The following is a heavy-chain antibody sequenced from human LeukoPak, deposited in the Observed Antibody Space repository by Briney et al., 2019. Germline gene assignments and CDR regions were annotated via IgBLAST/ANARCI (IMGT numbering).Heavy chain of an antibody. CDR1: GDSITSGSYY. Sequence: PSESLSLTCTVSGDSITSGSYYWAWVRQHPGKGLEWIGYIYYTGGTHYNPSLKSRLTISVDTSENHFSLKLSAVTAADTAIYFCARAPGAFDIWGQGPMVTVSS. CDR2: IYYTGGT. J-gene: IGHJ3*02. V-gene: IGHV4-31*03. CDR3: ARAPGAFDI.